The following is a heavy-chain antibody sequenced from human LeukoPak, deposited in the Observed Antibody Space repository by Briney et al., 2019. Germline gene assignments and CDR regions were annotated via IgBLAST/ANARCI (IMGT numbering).Heavy chain of an antibody. V-gene: IGHV1-24*01. CDR2: FDPEDGET. J-gene: IGHJ4*02. CDR1: GYTLTESS. Sequence: ASVKVSCKVSGYTLTESSLHWVRQPPGKGLEWMGGFDPEDGETIYAQKFQGRVTVTEDTSTDTAYMELSSLRSEDTAVYYCAIFYDSSGYYVVDYWGQGTLVTVSS. CDR3: AIFYDSSGYYVVDY. D-gene: IGHD3-22*01.